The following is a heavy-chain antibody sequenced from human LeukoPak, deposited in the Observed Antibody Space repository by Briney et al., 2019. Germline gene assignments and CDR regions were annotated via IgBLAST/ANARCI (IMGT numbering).Heavy chain of an antibody. D-gene: IGHD3-10*01. Sequence: GGSLRLSCAASGFTFDDYAMHWVRQAPGKGLEWVSGISGSGGSTYYADSVKGRFTVSRDNSKNTLYLQMNSLRAEDTAVYYCAKGPLLWFGEFGNFDYWGQGTLVTVSS. CDR1: GFTFDDYA. CDR2: ISGSGGST. V-gene: IGHV3-23*01. J-gene: IGHJ4*02. CDR3: AKGPLLWFGEFGNFDY.